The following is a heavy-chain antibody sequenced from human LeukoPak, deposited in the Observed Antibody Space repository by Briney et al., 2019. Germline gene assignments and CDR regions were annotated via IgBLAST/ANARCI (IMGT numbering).Heavy chain of an antibody. Sequence: ASVKVSCKASGYTFTSYYMHWVRQAPGQGLEWMGIINPSGGSTSYAQKFQGRVTMTRDVSTSTVYMELSSLRSEDTAVYYCARVTTGTTALDYWGQGTLVTVSS. J-gene: IGHJ4*02. CDR2: INPSGGST. CDR3: ARVTTGTTALDY. D-gene: IGHD1-7*01. V-gene: IGHV1-46*01. CDR1: GYTFTSYY.